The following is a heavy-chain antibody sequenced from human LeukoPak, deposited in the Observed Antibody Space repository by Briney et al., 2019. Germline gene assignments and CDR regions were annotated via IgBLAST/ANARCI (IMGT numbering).Heavy chain of an antibody. V-gene: IGHV4-39*07. CDR2: TYYSGST. CDR3: ARGLLFSWFDP. D-gene: IGHD2-21*02. Sequence: SETLSLTCTVSGGSIRSSSYYWGWIRQPPGKGLEWIGYTYYSGSTYYNPSLKSRVTISVDTSKNQFSLKLSSVTAADTAVYYCARGLLFSWFDPWGQGTLVTVSS. CDR1: GGSIRSSSYY. J-gene: IGHJ5*02.